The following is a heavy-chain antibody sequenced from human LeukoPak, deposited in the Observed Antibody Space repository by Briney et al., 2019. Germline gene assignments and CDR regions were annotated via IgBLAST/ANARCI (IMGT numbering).Heavy chain of an antibody. CDR3: ARGADFWSGPNWFDP. Sequence: ASVKVSCKASGGTFSSYAIGWVRQAPGQGLEWMGGIIPIFGTANYAQKFQGRVTITADESTSTAYMELSSLRSEDTAVYYCARGADFWSGPNWFDPWGQGTLVTVSS. V-gene: IGHV1-69*13. CDR2: IIPIFGTA. J-gene: IGHJ5*02. D-gene: IGHD3-3*01. CDR1: GGTFSSYA.